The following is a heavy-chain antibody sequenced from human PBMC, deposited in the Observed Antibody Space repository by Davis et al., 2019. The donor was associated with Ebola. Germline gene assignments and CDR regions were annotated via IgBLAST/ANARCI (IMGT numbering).Heavy chain of an antibody. CDR3: ARDLGLDFAVVTYFDY. CDR1: GFTFSSYG. Sequence: GESLKISCAASGFTFSSYGMHWVRQAPGKGLEWVAVIWYDGSNKYYADSVKGRFTISRDNTKDLVFLELSSLRVEDTGVYYCARDLGLDFAVVTYFDYWGHGAPVTVSS. V-gene: IGHV3-33*01. CDR2: IWYDGSNK. D-gene: IGHD3-3*01. J-gene: IGHJ4*01.